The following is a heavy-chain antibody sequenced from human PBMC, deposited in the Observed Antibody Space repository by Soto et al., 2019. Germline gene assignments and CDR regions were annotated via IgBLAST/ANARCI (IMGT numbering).Heavy chain of an antibody. CDR1: GVSISSGGSS. CDR3: PRVPSP. J-gene: IGHJ5*02. V-gene: IGHV4-30-2*01. Sequence: QLQLQESGSGLVKPSQTLSLTCAVSGVSISSGGSSWSWIRQPPGKGLEWIGYIYHSGSTYYNQSLKSRVTISVDRSTLQFSLKLSSVTAADTAVYYCPRVPSPWGQGTLVTVSS. CDR2: IYHSGST.